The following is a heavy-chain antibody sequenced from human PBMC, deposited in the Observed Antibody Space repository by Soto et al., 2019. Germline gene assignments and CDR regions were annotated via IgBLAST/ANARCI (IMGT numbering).Heavy chain of an antibody. CDR3: ATDTGTTDPTTPDYYMDV. J-gene: IGHJ6*03. CDR2: IHHSGTT. V-gene: IGHV4-39*02. D-gene: IGHD1-1*01. CDR1: GASISSTSYY. Sequence: QLQLQESGPGLVKPSETLSLTCTVSGASISSTSYYWGWIRQPPGKGLEWIGSIHHSGTTYYNPSLKSRVTISVDTSKNHFSLRMTSVTAADPAVYYCATDTGTTDPTTPDYYMDVWGKGPTVTVSS.